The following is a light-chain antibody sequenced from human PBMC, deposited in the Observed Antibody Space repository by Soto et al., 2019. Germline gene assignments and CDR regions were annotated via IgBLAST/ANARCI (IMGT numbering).Light chain of an antibody. Sequence: EIVITQSPATLPVSPGERAILSCRASQGVGSYLNWYQHNSGQSPRLLIFDASYGDTGIPARFRGSGSGTDFTLTISSLEPEDIATYYCQQHDNRPWTFGAGTKVDIK. J-gene: IGKJ1*01. CDR1: QGVGSY. CDR2: DAS. V-gene: IGKV3-11*01. CDR3: QQHDNRPWT.